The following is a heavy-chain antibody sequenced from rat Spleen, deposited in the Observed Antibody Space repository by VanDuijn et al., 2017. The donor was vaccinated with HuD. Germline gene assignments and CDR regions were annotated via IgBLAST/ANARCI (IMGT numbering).Heavy chain of an antibody. CDR2: INYDGRST. CDR3: TRNNYGGNSELGWFAY. V-gene: IGHV5S10*01. CDR1: GFIFSDHY. D-gene: IGHD1-11*01. Sequence: EVQLVESGGGLVQPGRSLKLSCAASGFIFSDHYVAWVRQAPTKGLEWVATINYDGRSTFYRDSVRARFTISRDNAKSILYLQMDSLRSEDTATYFCTRNNYGGNSELGWFAYWGQGTLVTVSS. J-gene: IGHJ3*01.